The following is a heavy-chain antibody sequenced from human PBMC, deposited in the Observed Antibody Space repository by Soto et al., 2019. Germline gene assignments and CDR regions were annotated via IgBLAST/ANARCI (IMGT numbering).Heavy chain of an antibody. CDR3: ASAAYSGSYYNWFDP. V-gene: IGHV3-30-3*01. CDR1: GFTFSSYA. J-gene: IGHJ5*02. CDR2: ISYDGSNK. Sequence: QVQLVESGGGVVQPGRSLRLSCAASGFTFSSYAMHWVRQAPGKGLEWVAVISYDGSNKYYADSVKGRFTISRDNSKNTLYLQMNSLRAEDTAVYYCASAAYSGSYYNWFDPWGQGTLVTVSS. D-gene: IGHD1-26*01.